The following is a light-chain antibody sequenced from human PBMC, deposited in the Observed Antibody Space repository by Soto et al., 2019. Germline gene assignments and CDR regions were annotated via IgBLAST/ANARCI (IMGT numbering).Light chain of an antibody. CDR2: DAS. CDR1: QSVSGSY. J-gene: IGKJ1*01. Sequence: EIVLTQSPGTLSLSPGERATLSCRARQSVSGSYLAWYQQKPGQSPRVLIYDASSRATGIPDRFSGSGSGTDFTLTISRLEPEDFAVYYWQQYATRPWTFGQGTKVESK. V-gene: IGKV3-20*01. CDR3: QQYATRPWT.